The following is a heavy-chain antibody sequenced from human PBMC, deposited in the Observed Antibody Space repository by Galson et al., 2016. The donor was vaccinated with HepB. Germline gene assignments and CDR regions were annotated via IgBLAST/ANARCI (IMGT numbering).Heavy chain of an antibody. CDR2: IWYDGSNE. Sequence: SLRLSCAASGFTFSTYAMSWVRQAPGQGREWVAVIWYDGSNEHYADSVKGRFTISRDNPKNTLYLQMNSLRDEDTAVYYCAKDVGYCSGGTCSIDAFDIWGQGTMVTVSS. CDR3: AKDVGYCSGGTCSIDAFDI. CDR1: GFTFSTYA. V-gene: IGHV3-33*03. J-gene: IGHJ3*02. D-gene: IGHD2-15*01.